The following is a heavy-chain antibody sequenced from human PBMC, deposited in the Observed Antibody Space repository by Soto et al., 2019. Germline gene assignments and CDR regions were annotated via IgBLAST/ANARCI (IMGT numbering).Heavy chain of an antibody. Sequence: GASVKVSFKASGYTFTGYYMHWVRQAPGQGLEWMGWINPNSGGTNYAQKFQGWVTMTRDTSISTAYMELSRLRSDDTAVYYCARVRIAAAVTDAFDIWGQGTMVTVSS. D-gene: IGHD6-13*01. V-gene: IGHV1-2*04. CDR2: INPNSGGT. CDR3: ARVRIAAAVTDAFDI. J-gene: IGHJ3*02. CDR1: GYTFTGYY.